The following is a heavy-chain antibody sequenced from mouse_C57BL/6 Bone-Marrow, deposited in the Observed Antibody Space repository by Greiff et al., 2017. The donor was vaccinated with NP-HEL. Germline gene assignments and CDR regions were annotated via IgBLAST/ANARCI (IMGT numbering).Heavy chain of an antibody. CDR1: GFNIKDDY. CDR2: IDPENGYT. V-gene: IGHV14-4*01. CDR3: TTDYYGSSYGFAN. J-gene: IGHJ3*01. Sequence: VQLQQSGAELVRPGASVKLSCTASGFNIKDDYMHWVKQRPEQGLEWIGWIDPENGYTKYASKFQGKATITADTSSNTAYLQLSSLTSEDTAVYYCTTDYYGSSYGFANWGQGTLVTVSA. D-gene: IGHD1-1*01.